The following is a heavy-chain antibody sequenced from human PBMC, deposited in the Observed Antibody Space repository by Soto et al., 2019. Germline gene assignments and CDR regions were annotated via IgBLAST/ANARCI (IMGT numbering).Heavy chain of an antibody. J-gene: IGHJ3*02. Sequence: QVQLVESGGGVVQPGRSLRLSCAASGFTFSSYGMHWVRQAPGKGLEWVAVIWYDGSNKYYADSVKGRFTISRDNSKNTLYLKMNSVRAEDTAVYYCASSSSWYAEIWGQGTMVTVSS. D-gene: IGHD6-13*01. CDR2: IWYDGSNK. CDR3: ASSSSWYAEI. V-gene: IGHV3-33*01. CDR1: GFTFSSYG.